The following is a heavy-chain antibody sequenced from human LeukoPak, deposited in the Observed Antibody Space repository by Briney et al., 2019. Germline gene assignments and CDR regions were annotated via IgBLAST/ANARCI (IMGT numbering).Heavy chain of an antibody. CDR1: GFTFSSYI. V-gene: IGHV3-21*01. D-gene: IGHD1-26*01. J-gene: IGHJ3*02. CDR3: ASSGVVGATDDVFDI. CDR2: MSSSSGYI. Sequence: GGSLRLSCAASGFTFSSYIMNWVRQAPGKGLEWVSSMSSSSGYIYYADSVKGGFTISRDNAKNSLYLQMNSLRAGDRAVYYCASSGVVGATDDVFDIWGEGTMVTVSS.